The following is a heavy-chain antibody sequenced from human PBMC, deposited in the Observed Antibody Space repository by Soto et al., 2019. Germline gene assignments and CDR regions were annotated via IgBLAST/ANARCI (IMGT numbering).Heavy chain of an antibody. CDR3: ARGGYDFWSGYYGYYGMDA. J-gene: IGHJ6*02. V-gene: IGHV3-74*01. Sequence: XGSLRLSCAASGFTFSSYWMHWVRQAPGKGLVWVSRINSDGSSTSYADSVKGRFTISRDNAKNTLYLQMNSLRAEDTAVYYCARGGYDFWSGYYGYYGMDAWGQGTTVTVSS. D-gene: IGHD3-3*01. CDR2: INSDGSST. CDR1: GFTFSSYW.